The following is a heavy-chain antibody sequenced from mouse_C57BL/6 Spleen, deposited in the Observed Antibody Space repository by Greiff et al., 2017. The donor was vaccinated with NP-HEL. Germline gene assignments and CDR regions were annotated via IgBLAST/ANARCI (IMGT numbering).Heavy chain of an antibody. Sequence: VQLQQSGAELAKPGASVKLSCKASGYTFTSYWMHWVKQRPGQGLEWIGYINPSSGYTKYNQKFKDKATLTADKSSSTAYMQLSSLTYEDSAVYYCARGYSNYGYAMDYWGQGTSVTVSS. D-gene: IGHD2-5*01. J-gene: IGHJ4*01. CDR3: ARGYSNYGYAMDY. CDR1: GYTFTSYW. V-gene: IGHV1-7*01. CDR2: INPSSGYT.